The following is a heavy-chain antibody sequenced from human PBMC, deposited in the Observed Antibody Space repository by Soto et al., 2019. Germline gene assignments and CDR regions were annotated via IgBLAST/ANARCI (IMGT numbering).Heavy chain of an antibody. CDR2: INHSGST. J-gene: IGHJ4*02. V-gene: IGHV4-34*01. CDR3: ARGRVVRGEPFDY. CDR1: GGSFSGYY. D-gene: IGHD3-10*01. Sequence: LETLSLTCAVYGGSFSGYYWSWIRQPPGKGLEWIGEINHSGSTNYNPSLKSRVTISVDTSKNQFSLKLSSVTAADTAVYYCARGRVVRGEPFDYWGQGTLVTVSS.